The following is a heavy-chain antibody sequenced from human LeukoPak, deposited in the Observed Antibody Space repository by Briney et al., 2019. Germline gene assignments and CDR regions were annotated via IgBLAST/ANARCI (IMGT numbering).Heavy chain of an antibody. Sequence: ASVTVSCKASGYTFTSYYMHWVRQAPGQGLEWMGIINPSGGSTSYAQKFQGRVTMTRDTSTSTVYMELSSLRSEDTAVYYCARGSDSSGWYLTLSYFDYWGQGTLVTVSS. V-gene: IGHV1-46*01. CDR2: INPSGGST. D-gene: IGHD6-19*01. CDR3: ARGSDSSGWYLTLSYFDY. CDR1: GYTFTSYY. J-gene: IGHJ4*02.